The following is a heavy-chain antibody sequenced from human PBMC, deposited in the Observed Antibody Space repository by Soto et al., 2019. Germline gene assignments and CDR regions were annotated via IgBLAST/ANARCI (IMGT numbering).Heavy chain of an antibody. Sequence: QVQLVQSGAEVKKPGSSVKVSCKASGDSFSSYAISWLRQAPGQGLEWMGGIIPIFGTPHYAQKFQGRVTITADKSTSTAYMELSSLRSEDTAVYFCARGAYCSGRSCYVVTRFWGQGTLITVSS. J-gene: IGHJ4*02. D-gene: IGHD2-15*01. V-gene: IGHV1-69*06. CDR2: IIPIFGTP. CDR3: ARGAYCSGRSCYVVTRF. CDR1: GDSFSSYA.